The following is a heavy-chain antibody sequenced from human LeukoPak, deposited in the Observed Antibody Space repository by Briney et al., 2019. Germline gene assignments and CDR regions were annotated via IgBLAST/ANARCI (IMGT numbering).Heavy chain of an antibody. J-gene: IGHJ3*02. Sequence: ASVKVSCKVSGYTLTELSMHWVRQAPGKGLEWMGGFDPEDGETIYAQKFQGRVTMTEDTSTDTAYMELSSLRSEDTAVYYCATRGSSSSSDAFDIWGQGTMVTVSS. V-gene: IGHV1-24*01. D-gene: IGHD6-6*01. CDR2: FDPEDGET. CDR3: ATRGSSSSSDAFDI. CDR1: GYTLTELS.